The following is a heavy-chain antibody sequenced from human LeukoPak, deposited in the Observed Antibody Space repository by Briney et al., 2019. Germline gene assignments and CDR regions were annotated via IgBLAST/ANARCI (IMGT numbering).Heavy chain of an antibody. J-gene: IGHJ3*02. D-gene: IGHD6-13*01. CDR2: ISGSGGST. CDR1: GFTFSSYA. V-gene: IGHV3-23*01. Sequence: GGSLRLSCAASGFTFSSYAMSWVRQAPGKGLEWVSAISGSGGSTYYADSVKGRFTISRDNSKNTLYLQMNSLRAEDTAVYYCAKDSLSSSWFYDAFDIWGQGTMVTVSS. CDR3: AKDSLSSSWFYDAFDI.